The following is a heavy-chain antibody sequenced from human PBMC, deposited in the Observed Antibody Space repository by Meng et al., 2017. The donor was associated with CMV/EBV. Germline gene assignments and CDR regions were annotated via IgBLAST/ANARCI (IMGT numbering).Heavy chain of an antibody. CDR3: AHQLRYFDWVNNWFDP. J-gene: IGHJ5*02. D-gene: IGHD3-9*01. CDR2: IYWDDDK. CDR1: VFSLRPSGVG. V-gene: IGHV2-5*02. Sequence: QITLRESGLTLVTPTKTLTLTCTFSVFSLRPSGVGVGWIRQPPGKALEWLALIYWDDDKRYSPSLKSRLTITKDTSKTQVVLTMTNMDPVDTATYYCAHQLRYFDWVNNWFDPWGQGTLVTVSS.